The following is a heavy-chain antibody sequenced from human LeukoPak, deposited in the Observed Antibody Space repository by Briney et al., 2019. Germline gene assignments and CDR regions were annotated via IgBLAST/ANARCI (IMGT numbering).Heavy chain of an antibody. CDR1: GGSISSGGYS. CDR2: IYHSGST. V-gene: IGHV4-30-2*01. CDR3: ARGGAKGPYYFDY. Sequence: PSQTLSLTCAVSGGSISSGGYSWSWIRQPPGKGLEWIGYIYHSGSTYYNPSLKSRVTISVDRSENQFSLKLSSVTAADTAVYYCARGGAKGPYYFDYWGQGTLVTVSS. D-gene: IGHD3-16*01. J-gene: IGHJ4*02.